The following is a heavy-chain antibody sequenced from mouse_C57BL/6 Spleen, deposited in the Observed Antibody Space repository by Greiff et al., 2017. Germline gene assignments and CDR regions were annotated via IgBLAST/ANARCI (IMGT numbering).Heavy chain of an antibody. CDR1: GFTFSDAW. D-gene: IGHD2-1*01. V-gene: IGHV6-6*01. Sequence: EVQLVESGGGLVQPGGSMKLSCAASGFTFSDAWMDWVRQSPEKGLEWVAEIRNKANNHATYYAVSVKGRFTISRDDSKSSVYLPMISLRAEDTGIYYCTGREYYGNLYAMDYWGQGTSVTVSS. CDR3: TGREYYGNLYAMDY. CDR2: IRNKANNHAT. J-gene: IGHJ4*01.